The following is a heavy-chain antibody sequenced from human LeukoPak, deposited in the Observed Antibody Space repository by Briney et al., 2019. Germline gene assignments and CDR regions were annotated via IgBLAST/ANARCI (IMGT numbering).Heavy chain of an antibody. CDR3: ACGYSPGYDFHT. V-gene: IGHV4-39*01. CDR1: GGSISSTTYY. CDR2: MYYRGST. D-gene: IGHD5-18*01. Sequence: SETLSLTCTVSGGSISSTTYYWGWIRQPPGKGLEWIGSMYYRGSTYYNPSLKSRVTISVDTSNNQFSLKLTSVTAADTAVYYCACGYSPGYDFHTWGQGTSVTVSS. J-gene: IGHJ3*02.